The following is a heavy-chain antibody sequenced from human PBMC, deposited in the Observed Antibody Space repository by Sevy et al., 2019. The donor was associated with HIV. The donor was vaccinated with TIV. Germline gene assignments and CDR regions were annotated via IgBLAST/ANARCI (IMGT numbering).Heavy chain of an antibody. J-gene: IGHJ4*02. CDR3: ATSRSGYFDSSGYYRY. V-gene: IGHV5-51*01. Sequence: GESLKISCKGSGYSFTSHWIGWVRHMPGKGLEWMGIIFPDDSETRDSPSFQGQVTFSADRSINTAYLQWGSLKASDTAMYYCATSRSGYFDSSGYYRYWGQGTLVTVSS. CDR2: IFPDDSET. CDR1: GYSFTSHW. D-gene: IGHD3-22*01.